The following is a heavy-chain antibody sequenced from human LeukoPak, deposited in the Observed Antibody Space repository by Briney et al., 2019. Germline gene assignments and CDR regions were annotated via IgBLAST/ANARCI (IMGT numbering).Heavy chain of an antibody. J-gene: IGHJ3*02. CDR1: GFTFSSYA. CDR2: IYSGGST. Sequence: GGSLRLSCAASGFTFSSYAMSWVRQAPGKGLEWVSVIYSGGSTYYADSVKGRFTISRDNSKNTLYLQMNSLRAEDTAVYYCASTWLDAFDIWGQGTMVTVSS. D-gene: IGHD5-12*01. V-gene: IGHV3-53*01. CDR3: ASTWLDAFDI.